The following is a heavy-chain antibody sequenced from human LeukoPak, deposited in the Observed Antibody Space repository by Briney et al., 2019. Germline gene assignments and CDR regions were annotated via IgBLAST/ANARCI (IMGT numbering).Heavy chain of an antibody. Sequence: PGGSLRLSCAASGFTFSSYSMNWVRQAPGKGLEWVAFIRYDGSNKYYADSVKGRFTISRDNSKNTLYLQMNSLRAEDTAVYYCAKDYYDSSGYYVAAAWGQGTLVTVSS. CDR1: GFTFSSYS. CDR3: AKDYYDSSGYYVAAA. V-gene: IGHV3-30*02. CDR2: IRYDGSNK. D-gene: IGHD3-22*01. J-gene: IGHJ4*02.